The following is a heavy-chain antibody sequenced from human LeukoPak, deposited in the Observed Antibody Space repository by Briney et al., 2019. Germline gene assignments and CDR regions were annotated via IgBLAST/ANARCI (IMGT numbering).Heavy chain of an antibody. V-gene: IGHV3-23*01. Sequence: GGSLRLSCAASGFTFSSYAMTWVRQAPGKGLEWVSTISGSGVTTYYTDSVTGRFTISRDNSKNTLYLQMNSLRAEDTAVYYCAKDLTIVGATINFDYWGQGTLVTVSS. CDR1: GFTFSSYA. CDR3: AKDLTIVGATINFDY. CDR2: ISGSGVTT. D-gene: IGHD1-26*01. J-gene: IGHJ4*02.